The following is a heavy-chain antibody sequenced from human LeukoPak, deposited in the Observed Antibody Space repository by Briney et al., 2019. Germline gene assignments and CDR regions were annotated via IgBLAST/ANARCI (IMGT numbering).Heavy chain of an antibody. CDR3: AKTFDYFYYYYGMDV. V-gene: IGHV3-23*01. Sequence: GGSLRLSCAASGFTFSSYSMTWVRQAPGKGLEWVSAISGSGGSTYYADSVKGRFTISRDNSKNTLYLQMNSLRVEDTAVYYCAKTFDYFYYYYGMDVWGQGTTVTVSS. J-gene: IGHJ6*02. CDR1: GFTFSSYS. CDR2: ISGSGGST. D-gene: IGHD3-16*01.